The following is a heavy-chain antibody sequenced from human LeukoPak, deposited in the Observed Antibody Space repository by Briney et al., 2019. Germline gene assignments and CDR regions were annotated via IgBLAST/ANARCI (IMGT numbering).Heavy chain of an antibody. CDR1: GYTFTSYA. CDR2: INTNTGNP. V-gene: IGHV7-4-1*02. D-gene: IGHD6-19*01. Sequence: GASVKVSCKASGYTFTSYAMNWVRQALGQGLEWMGWINTNTGNPTYAQGFTGRFVFSLDTSVSTAYLQISSLKAEDTAVYYCARDRQQWLENWFDPWGQGTLVTVSS. J-gene: IGHJ5*02. CDR3: ARDRQQWLENWFDP.